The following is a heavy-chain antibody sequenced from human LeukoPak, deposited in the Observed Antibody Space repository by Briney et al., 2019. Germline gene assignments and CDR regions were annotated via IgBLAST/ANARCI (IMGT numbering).Heavy chain of an antibody. CDR1: GFTFSSYS. CDR2: ISSSSSYI. CDR3: ASDPPPYCGGDCYIY. J-gene: IGHJ4*02. V-gene: IGHV3-21*01. D-gene: IGHD2-21*02. Sequence: GSLRLSCAASGFTFSSYSMNWVRQAPGKGLEWVSSISSSSSYIYYADSVKGRFTISRDNAKNSLYLQMNSLRAEDTAVYYCASDPPPYCGGDCYIYWGQGTLVTVSS.